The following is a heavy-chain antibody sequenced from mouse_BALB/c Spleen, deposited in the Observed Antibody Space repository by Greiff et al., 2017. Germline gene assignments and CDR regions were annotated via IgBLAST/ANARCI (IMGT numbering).Heavy chain of an antibody. CDR1: GDSITSGY. J-gene: IGHJ4*01. V-gene: IGHV3-8*02. CDR2: ISYSGST. D-gene: IGHD2-4*01. CDR3: ARNYDYDEAMDY. Sequence: EVKLVESGPSLVKPSQTLSLTCSVTGDSITSGYWNWIRKFPGNKLEYMGYISYSGSTYYNPSLKSRISITRDTSKNQYYLQLNSVTTEDTATYYCARNYDYDEAMDYWGQGTSVTVSS.